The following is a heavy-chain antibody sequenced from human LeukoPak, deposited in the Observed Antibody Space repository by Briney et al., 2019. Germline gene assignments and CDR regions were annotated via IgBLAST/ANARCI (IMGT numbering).Heavy chain of an antibody. V-gene: IGHV1-46*01. CDR1: GYTFTNYF. CDR2: INPSGDNT. CDR3: ARGMITMVRGVIDV. J-gene: IGHJ4*02. Sequence: ASVKVSCKASGYTFTNYFMHWVRQAPGQGLEWMGIINPSGDNTWYAQKFQGRVTMTRDMSTSTDYMEVSSLRSEDTAVYYCARGMITMVRGVIDVWGQGTLVTVSS. D-gene: IGHD3-10*01.